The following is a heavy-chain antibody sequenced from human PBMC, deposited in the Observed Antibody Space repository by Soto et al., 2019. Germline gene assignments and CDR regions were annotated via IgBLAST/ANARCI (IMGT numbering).Heavy chain of an antibody. V-gene: IGHV1-18*01. D-gene: IGHD6-6*01. Sequence: QVQLLQSGAEVKKPGASVKVSCKASGYTFTNYGITWVRQAPGQGLEWMGWISAYNGNTHYTQRLQGRVTMTTDTSTSTAYMELRGLRSADTAVYYWARVRQLVGYFYYYMDVWGKGTTVTVSS. CDR2: ISAYNGNT. CDR3: ARVRQLVGYFYYYMDV. J-gene: IGHJ6*03. CDR1: GYTFTNYG.